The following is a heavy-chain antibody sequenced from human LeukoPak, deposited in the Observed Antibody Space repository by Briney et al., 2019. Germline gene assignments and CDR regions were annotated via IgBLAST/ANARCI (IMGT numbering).Heavy chain of an antibody. CDR2: IYAGGST. J-gene: IGHJ4*01. CDR1: GFTVSSDY. CDR3: ARDPTHHVVVVPAAASSYFDY. D-gene: IGHD2-2*01. V-gene: IGHV3-66*01. Sequence: GGSLRLSCAASGFTVSSDYMSWVRQAPGKGLEWVSIIYAGGSTYYADSVKGRFIVSRDNSKNTLYLQMNSLRAEDTAVYYCARDPTHHVVVVPAAASSYFDYWGHGTLVTVSS.